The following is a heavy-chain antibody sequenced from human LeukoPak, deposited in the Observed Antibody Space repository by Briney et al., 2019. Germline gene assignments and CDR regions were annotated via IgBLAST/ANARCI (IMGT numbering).Heavy chain of an antibody. J-gene: IGHJ4*02. D-gene: IGHD1-26*01. CDR2: INSNSGAR. CDR3: ARGRGGATTGFDH. V-gene: IGHV1-2*02. Sequence: GASVKVSCKASGYTFSGYYMHWVRQAPGQGLESMGWINSNSGARNYAPKFQGRVTFSRDNSISTAYMELSSLRSDDTAICYCARGRGGATTGFDHWGQGTLVTVSS. CDR1: GYTFSGYY.